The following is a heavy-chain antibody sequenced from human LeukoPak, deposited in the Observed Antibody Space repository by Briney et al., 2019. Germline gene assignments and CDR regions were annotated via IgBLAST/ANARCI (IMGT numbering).Heavy chain of an antibody. D-gene: IGHD5-18*01. Sequence: PSETLSLTCTVSDYSINSGCYWGWIRQPPGKGLEWIGSIYHSGSTYYSPSLKSRVTISVDTSKNQFSLRLTSVTAADTAVYYCARNRRIQLWLDPNYFDYWGQGTLVTVSS. J-gene: IGHJ4*02. CDR1: DYSINSGCY. V-gene: IGHV4-38-2*02. CDR2: IYHSGST. CDR3: ARNRRIQLWLDPNYFDY.